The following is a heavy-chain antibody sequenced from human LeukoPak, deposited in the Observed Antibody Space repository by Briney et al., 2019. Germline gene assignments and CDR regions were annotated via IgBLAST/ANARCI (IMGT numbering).Heavy chain of an antibody. CDR2: IFDSGTTNYNPST. V-gene: IGHV4-59*01. J-gene: IGHJ4*02. D-gene: IGHD5-12*01. CDR1: GGSIISYF. CDR3: ARGGVTTIAQYDY. Sequence: TSETLSLTCTVSGGSIISYFWSWIRQPPGKGPEWIGYIFDSGTTNYNPSTNYNPSLKSRVTVSLDTSKNHFSLKLSSVTAADTAVYFCARGGVTTIAQYDYWGQGILVTVPS.